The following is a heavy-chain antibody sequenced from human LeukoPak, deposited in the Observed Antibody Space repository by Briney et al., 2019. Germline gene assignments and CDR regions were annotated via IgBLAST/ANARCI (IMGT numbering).Heavy chain of an antibody. CDR1: GGSISSYY. CDR3: ARDDYCSGGSCTKDSGTDTHGSYYGMDV. V-gene: IGHV4-4*07. CDR2: IYTSGST. D-gene: IGHD2-15*01. J-gene: IGHJ6*02. Sequence: SETLSLTCTVSGGSISSYYWSWIRQPAGKGLEWIGRIYTSGSTNYNPSLKSRVTMSVDTSKNQFSLKLSSVTAADTAVYYCARDDYCSGGSCTKDSGTDTHGSYYGMDVWGQGTTVTVSS.